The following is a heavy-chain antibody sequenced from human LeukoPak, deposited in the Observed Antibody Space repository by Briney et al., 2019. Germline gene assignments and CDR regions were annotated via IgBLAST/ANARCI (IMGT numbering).Heavy chain of an antibody. CDR3: AIVIAVAGPATFY. CDR2: ISGSGDST. V-gene: IGHV3-23*01. CDR1: GFTFSSYA. D-gene: IGHD6-19*01. Sequence: QPGGSLRLSCAASGFTFSSYAMSWVRQAPGKGLEWVSSISGSGDSTYYADSVKGWSTISRDNSKNTLYLQMNSLRAEDTALYYCAIVIAVAGPATFYWGQGTLATVSS. J-gene: IGHJ4*02.